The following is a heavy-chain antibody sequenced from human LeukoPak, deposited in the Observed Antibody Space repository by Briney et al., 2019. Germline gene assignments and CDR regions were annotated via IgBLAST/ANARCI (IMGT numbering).Heavy chain of an antibody. D-gene: IGHD2-15*01. CDR3: ASIAARGDY. V-gene: IGHV4-39*02. J-gene: IGHJ4*02. CDR1: GGSIDMSTYY. Sequence: AETLSLTCTVSGGSIDMSTYYCGWIREPRGSGMEWLGSTYSAGSPYYSGSLKSRATLSVATSKNLSSLKLNSVTDAATPVSYCASIAARGDYWGPGTLVTVFS. CDR2: TYSAGSP.